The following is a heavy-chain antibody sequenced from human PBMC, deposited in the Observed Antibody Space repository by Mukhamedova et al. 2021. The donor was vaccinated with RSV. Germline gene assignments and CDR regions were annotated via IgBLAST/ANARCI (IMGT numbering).Heavy chain of an antibody. CDR2: IKQDGSEK. Sequence: MSWVRQAPGKGLEWVANIKQDGSEKYYVDSVKGRFTISRDIAKNSLYLQMNSLRAEDTAVYYCAREVDTAYFDYWGQGTLVTVS. J-gene: IGHJ4*02. CDR3: AREVDTAYFDY. V-gene: IGHV3-7*01. D-gene: IGHD5-18*01.